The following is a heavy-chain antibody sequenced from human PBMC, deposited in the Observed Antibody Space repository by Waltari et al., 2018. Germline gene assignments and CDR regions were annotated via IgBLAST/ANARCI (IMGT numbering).Heavy chain of an antibody. CDR3: ARSPVKGVRGRYGMDV. J-gene: IGHJ6*02. Sequence: QVQLVQSGAEVKKPGASVKVSCKASGYTFTSYDINWVRQATGQGREWMGWMNPNNGNTGYAQKFQGRVTITKNTSISTAYMELSSLRSEDTAVYYCARSPVKGVRGRYGMDVWGQGTTVTVSS. CDR1: GYTFTSYD. V-gene: IGHV1-8*03. D-gene: IGHD3-10*01. CDR2: MNPNNGNT.